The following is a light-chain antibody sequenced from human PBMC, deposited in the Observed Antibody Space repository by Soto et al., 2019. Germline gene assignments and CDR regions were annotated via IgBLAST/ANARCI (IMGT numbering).Light chain of an antibody. V-gene: IGKV1-9*01. CDR2: SAS. Sequence: IQLTQSPSFLSASVGDTVTITCRASQAFSNYLAWYQQKPGKAPDLLIYSASTLQSGVPSRFSGSGSETEFTLSIDSLQPDDFATYYCQQYHTSSITFGQGTRLEIK. CDR3: QQYHTSSIT. J-gene: IGKJ5*01. CDR1: QAFSNY.